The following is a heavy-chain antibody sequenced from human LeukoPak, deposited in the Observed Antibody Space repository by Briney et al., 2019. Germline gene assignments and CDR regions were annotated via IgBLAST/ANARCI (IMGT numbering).Heavy chain of an antibody. CDR2: INPNSGGT. CDR3: AREDVVVPGPVDY. V-gene: IGHV1-2*02. Sequence: ASVKVSCKASGYTFTSYDINWVRQAPGQGLEWMGWINPNSGGTNYAQKFQGRVTMTRDTSISTAYMELSRLRSDDTAVYYCAREDVVVPGPVDYWGQGTLVTASS. J-gene: IGHJ4*02. D-gene: IGHD2-2*01. CDR1: GYTFTSYD.